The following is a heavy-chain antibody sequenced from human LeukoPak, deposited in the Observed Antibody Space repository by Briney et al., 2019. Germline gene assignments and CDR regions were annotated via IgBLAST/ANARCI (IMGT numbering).Heavy chain of an antibody. CDR3: ATGPALSGYYAFDY. D-gene: IGHD3-22*01. CDR2: KKRKADGGTT. CDR1: GFTFSNSA. V-gene: IGHV3-15*01. Sequence: PCRSLRLSCAASGFTFSNSAMSWVRQSPAKGLERVGRKKRKADGGTTDYATPVKDRFRLSGDDSKNTLYLQMNSLKTEDTGVYYCATGPALSGYYAFDYWGQGTLVT. J-gene: IGHJ4*02.